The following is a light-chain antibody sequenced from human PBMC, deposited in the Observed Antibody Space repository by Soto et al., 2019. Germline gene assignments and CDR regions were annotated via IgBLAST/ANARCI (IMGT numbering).Light chain of an antibody. Sequence: QSVVTQEPSLTVSPGGTVTLTCGSSIGPVTSGYYPFWFQQRPGQAPRTLIYHTSDKQSWTPARFSGSLLGGKAALTLSDAQPEDEANYYCLLSYSGGRPVFGGGTQLTVL. CDR2: HTS. J-gene: IGLJ3*02. CDR1: IGPVTSGYY. V-gene: IGLV7-46*01. CDR3: LLSYSGGRPV.